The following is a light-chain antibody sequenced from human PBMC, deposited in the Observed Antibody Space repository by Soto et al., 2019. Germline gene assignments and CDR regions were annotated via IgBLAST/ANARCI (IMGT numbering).Light chain of an antibody. CDR3: QQYKNWPPFT. V-gene: IGKV3-15*01. CDR1: QSVSSN. Sequence: EIVMTQSPATLSVSPGERATLSCRASQSVSSNLAWYQQKPGQAPRLLIYGASTRATGIPARFSGSGSGTQCTLTISSLQSEDFAVYYCQQYKNWPPFTFGPGTKVDIK. CDR2: GAS. J-gene: IGKJ3*01.